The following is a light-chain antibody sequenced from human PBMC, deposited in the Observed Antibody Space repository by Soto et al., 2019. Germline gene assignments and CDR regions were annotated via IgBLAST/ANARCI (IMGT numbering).Light chain of an antibody. J-gene: IGLJ2*01. CDR3: SSYTSSSTVV. CDR1: SSDVGGYNY. CDR2: DVS. Sequence: QSALTQPASVSGSPGQSITIFCTGTSSDVGGYNYVSWYQQHPGKAPKLMIYDVSNRPSGVSNRFSGSKSGNTASLTISGLQAEDEADYYCSSYTSSSTVVFGEGTKVTVL. V-gene: IGLV2-14*01.